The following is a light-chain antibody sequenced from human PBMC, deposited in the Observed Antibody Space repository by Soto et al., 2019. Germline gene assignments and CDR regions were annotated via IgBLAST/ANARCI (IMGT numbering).Light chain of an antibody. Sequence: EIVMTQSPATLSVSPGERATLSCRASQRISSDLAWYQHKPGQAPRLLIYGASTRATGVPARFSGSGSGTQFTLIIGSLQSEDFAVYYCQQYNFRPRTFGQGTKLEIK. CDR3: QQYNFRPRT. V-gene: IGKV3-15*01. CDR1: QRISSD. CDR2: GAS. J-gene: IGKJ2*01.